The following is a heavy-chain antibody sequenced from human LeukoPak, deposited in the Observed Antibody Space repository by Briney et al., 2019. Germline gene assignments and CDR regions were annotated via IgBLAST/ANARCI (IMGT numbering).Heavy chain of an antibody. D-gene: IGHD6-13*01. CDR2: ISYDGSNK. CDR3: ARDSSSWSYYYYYGMDV. V-gene: IGHV3-30-3*01. CDR1: GFTFSSYA. J-gene: IGHJ6*02. Sequence: PGRSLRLSCAASGFTFSSYAMHWVRQAPGKGLEWVAVISYDGSNKYYADSVKGRFTISRDNSKNTLYLQMNSLRAEDTAVYYCARDSSSWSYYYYYGMDVWGQGTTVTVSS.